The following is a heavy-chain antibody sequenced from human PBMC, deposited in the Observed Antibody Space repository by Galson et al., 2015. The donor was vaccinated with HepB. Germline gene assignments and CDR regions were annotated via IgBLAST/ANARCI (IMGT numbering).Heavy chain of an antibody. CDR2: IDPMDSHT. D-gene: IGHD3-16*01. V-gene: IGHV5-10-1*01. CDR3: AIHTVAIMMRHYYFDY. Sequence: QSGAEVKKPGESLRISCKVSGNKFTNYWINWVRQMPGKGLEWMGKIDPMDSHTNYSPSFHGHVTISADKSISTAYLHWRSVKASDTAMYYCAIHTVAIMMRHYYFDYGGQGTLAIVSS. J-gene: IGHJ4*02. CDR1: GNKFTNYW.